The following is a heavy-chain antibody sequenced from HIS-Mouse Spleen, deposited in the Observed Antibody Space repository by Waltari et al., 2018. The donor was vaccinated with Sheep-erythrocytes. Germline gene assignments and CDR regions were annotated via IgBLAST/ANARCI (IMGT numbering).Heavy chain of an antibody. CDR3: ARVASGATFDY. J-gene: IGHJ4*02. D-gene: IGHD1-26*01. CDR2: ISSSSSYI. V-gene: IGHV3-21*01. Sequence: EVQLVESGGGLVKPGGSLRLSCAASGFTFRSYSMNWVRQAPGKVLECVSSISSSSSYIYYADSVKGRFTISRDNAKNSLYLQMNSLRAEDTAVYYCARVASGATFDYWGQGTLVTVSS. CDR1: GFTFRSYS.